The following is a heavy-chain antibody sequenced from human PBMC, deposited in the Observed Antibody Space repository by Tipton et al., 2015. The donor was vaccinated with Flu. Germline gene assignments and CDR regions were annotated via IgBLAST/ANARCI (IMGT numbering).Heavy chain of an antibody. CDR2: IKQDGSET. Sequence: GSLRLSCAASGFTFSGYWMSWVRQAPGEGLEWVANIKQDGSETSFVNSVKGRFTISRDNAKNSLYLQMNSLRAEDTAVYYCARENLNAFEYWGQGTLVTVSS. CDR3: ARENLNAFEY. V-gene: IGHV3-7*01. CDR1: GFTFSGYW. J-gene: IGHJ4*02. D-gene: IGHD1-1*01.